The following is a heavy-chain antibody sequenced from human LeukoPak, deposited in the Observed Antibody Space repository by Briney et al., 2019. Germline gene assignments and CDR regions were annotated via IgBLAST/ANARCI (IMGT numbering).Heavy chain of an antibody. Sequence: GGSLRLSCAASGFTLSNYAMSWVRQAPGKGLEWVSTMTTNTGTYYADSVKGRFSISRETSKNTLYLQMNSLRGDDTAVYYCAKDVGTTSDYFDYWGQGTLVTVS. CDR3: AKDVGTTSDYFDY. J-gene: IGHJ4*02. CDR2: MTTNTGT. V-gene: IGHV3-23*01. CDR1: GFTLSNYA. D-gene: IGHD1-26*01.